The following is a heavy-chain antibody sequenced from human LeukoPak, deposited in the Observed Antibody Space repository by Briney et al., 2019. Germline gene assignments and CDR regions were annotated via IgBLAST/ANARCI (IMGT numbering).Heavy chain of an antibody. V-gene: IGHV3-23*01. D-gene: IGHD2-15*01. J-gene: IGHJ3*02. CDR3: AKDRARYCSGGRCPRAFDI. CDR2: ISGSGGTT. CDR1: GFIFSNYA. Sequence: GGSLSFSCAASGFIFSNYAMSWVHQAPGKGLEWVSAISGSGGTTNYADSVKGRFTVSRDNSKNTLYLQMNGLRGDDTAVYYCAKDRARYCSGGRCPRAFDIWGQGTMVTVSS.